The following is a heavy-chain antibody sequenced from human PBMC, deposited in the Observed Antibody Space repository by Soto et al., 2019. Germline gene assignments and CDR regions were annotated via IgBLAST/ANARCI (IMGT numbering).Heavy chain of an antibody. CDR2: ISSSGSTI. V-gene: IGHV3-11*01. Sequence: GGSLRLSCAASGFTFSDYYMSWIRQAPGKGLEWVSYISSSGSTIYYADSVKGRFTISRDNAKNSLYLQMNSLRAEDTAVYYCARDQRGSSSWYRKYYFDYWGQGTLVTVSS. J-gene: IGHJ4*02. D-gene: IGHD6-13*01. CDR1: GFTFSDYY. CDR3: ARDQRGSSSWYRKYYFDY.